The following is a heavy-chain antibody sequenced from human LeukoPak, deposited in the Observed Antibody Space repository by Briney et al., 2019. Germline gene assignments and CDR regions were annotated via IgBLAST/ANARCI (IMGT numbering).Heavy chain of an antibody. V-gene: IGHV3-23*01. J-gene: IGHJ4*02. Sequence: GGSLRLSCEASGFTFSAYAMTWVRQAPGKGLEWVSSIGSDNKPHYSESVKGRFTISRDNSKNTLYLQMNSLRAEDTAVYYCAKDVKAVAGAFDYWGQGTLVTVSS. D-gene: IGHD6-19*01. CDR3: AKDVKAVAGAFDY. CDR1: GFTFSAYA. CDR2: IGSDNKP.